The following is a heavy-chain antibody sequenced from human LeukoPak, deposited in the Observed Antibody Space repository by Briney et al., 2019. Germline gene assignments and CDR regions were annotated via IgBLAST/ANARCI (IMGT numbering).Heavy chain of an antibody. Sequence: GGSLRLSCAASGFTFSTCSMNWVRQAPGKGLEWVSYISSSGVTKYYADSVKGRFTISRDNSKNTLYLQMNSLRAEDTAVYYCARAAVADLGYYYYYYMDVWGKGTTVTVSS. D-gene: IGHD6-19*01. V-gene: IGHV3-48*01. CDR1: GFTFSTCS. CDR3: ARAAVADLGYYYYYYMDV. CDR2: ISSSGVTK. J-gene: IGHJ6*03.